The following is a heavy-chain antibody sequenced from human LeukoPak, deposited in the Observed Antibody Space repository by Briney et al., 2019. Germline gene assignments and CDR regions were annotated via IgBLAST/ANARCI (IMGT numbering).Heavy chain of an antibody. J-gene: IGHJ4*02. CDR2: ISYDGSVK. D-gene: IGHD3-9*01. Sequence: PGGSLRLSCVASGFPFRTYGMHWVRQAPGKGLEWLTFISYDGSVKHYADSVRGRFTVSRDTSKSTLFLQVNSVRLEDTAIYYCAREYDLVTGLGYWGQGTLVTVSS. CDR3: AREYDLVTGLGY. CDR1: GFPFRTYG. V-gene: IGHV3-30*03.